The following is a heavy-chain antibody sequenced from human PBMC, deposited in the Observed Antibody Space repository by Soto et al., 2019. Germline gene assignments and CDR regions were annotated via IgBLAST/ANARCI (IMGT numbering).Heavy chain of an antibody. CDR1: GFTFSSYA. Sequence: GGSLRLSCAASGFTFSSYAMSWVRQAPGKGLEWVSAISGSGGSTYYADSVKGRFTISRDNSKNTLYLQMNSLRAEDTAIYYCAKDEGGGSCYEYWGQGTLVTVSS. J-gene: IGHJ4*02. D-gene: IGHD2-15*01. CDR3: AKDEGGGSCYEY. CDR2: ISGSGGST. V-gene: IGHV3-23*01.